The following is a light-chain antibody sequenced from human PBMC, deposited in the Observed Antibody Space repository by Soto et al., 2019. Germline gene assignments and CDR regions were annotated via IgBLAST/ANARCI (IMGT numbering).Light chain of an antibody. V-gene: IGLV2-14*01. CDR1: SSDVGGYNY. Sequence: QSVLTQPASVSGSPGQSITIYCTGTSSDVGGYNYVSWYQQHPGKAPKLMIYDVSNRPSGVSNRFSGSKSGNTASLTISGLQAEDEADYYCSSYTSSSTLDVFGGGTKLTVL. CDR3: SSYTSSSTLDV. CDR2: DVS. J-gene: IGLJ3*02.